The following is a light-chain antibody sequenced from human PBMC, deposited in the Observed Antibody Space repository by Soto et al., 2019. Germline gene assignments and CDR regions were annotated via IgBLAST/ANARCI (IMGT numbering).Light chain of an antibody. CDR3: QHYYSYSRT. CDR1: QSLSSW. V-gene: IGKV1-5*03. J-gene: IGKJ1*01. CDR2: KAS. Sequence: DIQMTQSPSTLSASVGDRVTITCRASQSLSSWLAWYQQKPGKAPNLLIYKASYLASGVPSRFSGSGSGTEFTLTISSLQPDDFATYYCQHYYSYSRTFGQGTKVEIK.